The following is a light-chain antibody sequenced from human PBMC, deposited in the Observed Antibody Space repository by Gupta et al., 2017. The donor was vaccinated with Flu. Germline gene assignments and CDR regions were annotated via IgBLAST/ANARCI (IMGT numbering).Light chain of an antibody. CDR2: KAS. J-gene: IGKJ1*01. CDR3: QHENSSSAT. Sequence: SGGHRVTITCRASQGTSRWLAWYQQKPGKAPKLLIYKASSGERGVPSRFSGSGSGTEFTLTISSLQPEDFAGYYCQHENSSSATFGQGTKVEIK. V-gene: IGKV1-5*03. CDR1: QGTSRW.